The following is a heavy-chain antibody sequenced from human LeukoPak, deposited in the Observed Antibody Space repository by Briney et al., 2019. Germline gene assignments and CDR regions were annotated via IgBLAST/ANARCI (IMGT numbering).Heavy chain of an antibody. Sequence: GSLRLSRAVSGLTFSSYWMTWVRQAPGKGLELVANIKQDGSEKYYVDSVKGRFTISRDNAKNSLYLQMSSVRAEDTAVYYCARVGCTSTSCLANWGQGTLVTVSS. J-gene: IGHJ4*02. V-gene: IGHV3-7*01. CDR1: GLTFSSYW. CDR3: ARVGCTSTSCLAN. D-gene: IGHD2-2*01. CDR2: IKQDGSEK.